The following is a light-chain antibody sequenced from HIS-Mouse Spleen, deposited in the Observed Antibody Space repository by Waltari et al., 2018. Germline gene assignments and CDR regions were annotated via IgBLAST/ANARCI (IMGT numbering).Light chain of an antibody. CDR3: AAWDDSLSGPV. CDR1: SSNIGSNY. J-gene: IGLJ3*02. Sequence: QSVLTQPPSASGTPGQRVTISCSGSSSNIGSNYVYWYQQLPGTAPNLLVYRNIQRPSGVPDRFSGSKSGTSASLAISGRRSEDEADYYCAAWDDSLSGPVFGGGTKLTVL. V-gene: IGLV1-47*01. CDR2: RNI.